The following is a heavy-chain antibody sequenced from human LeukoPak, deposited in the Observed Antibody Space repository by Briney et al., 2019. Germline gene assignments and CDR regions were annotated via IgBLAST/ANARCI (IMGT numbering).Heavy chain of an antibody. V-gene: IGHV3-7*01. CDR3: ARDLGFWSGYGDY. J-gene: IGHJ4*02. CDR1: GFTFSTYW. D-gene: IGHD3-3*01. CDR2: IKQDGSEK. Sequence: PGGSLRLSCAASGFTFSTYWMSWVRQAPGRGLEWVANIKQDGSEKYYVDSVRGRFTISRDNAKSSLYLQMNSLRVEDTAVYYCARDLGFWSGYGDYWGQGTLVTVSS.